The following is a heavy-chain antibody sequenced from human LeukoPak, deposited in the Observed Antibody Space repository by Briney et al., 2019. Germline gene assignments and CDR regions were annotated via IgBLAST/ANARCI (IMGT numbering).Heavy chain of an antibody. CDR2: IYYSGST. Sequence: SETLSLTCTVSGGSISSYYWSWIRQPPGKGLEWIGYIYYSGSTNYNPSLKSRVTISVDTSKNQFSLKLSSVTAADTAVYYCARVDTAMEIDYWGQGTLVTVSS. CDR3: ARVDTAMEIDY. V-gene: IGHV4-59*01. CDR1: GGSISSYY. J-gene: IGHJ4*02. D-gene: IGHD5-18*01.